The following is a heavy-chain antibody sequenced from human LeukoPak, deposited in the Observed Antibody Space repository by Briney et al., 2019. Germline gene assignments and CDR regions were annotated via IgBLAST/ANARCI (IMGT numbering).Heavy chain of an antibody. CDR1: GGSISSYY. CDR3: ARSHYGNTDTNYYMDV. V-gene: IGHV4-59*01. Sequence: KPSETLSLTCTVSGGSISSYYWSWIRQPPGKGLEWIGYFYYSGSTNYNPSLKSRVTISVDTSKNQFSLKLNSVTAADTAVYYCARSHYGNTDTNYYMDVWGKGTTVSVSS. CDR2: FYYSGST. D-gene: IGHD2/OR15-2a*01. J-gene: IGHJ6*03.